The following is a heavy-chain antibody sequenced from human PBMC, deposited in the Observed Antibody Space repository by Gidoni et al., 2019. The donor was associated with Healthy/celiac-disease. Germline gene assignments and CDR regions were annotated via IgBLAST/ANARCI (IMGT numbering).Heavy chain of an antibody. CDR1: GFTFSRYW. V-gene: IGHV3-7*01. CDR2: IKQDGSEK. J-gene: IGHJ4*02. D-gene: IGHD3-22*01. Sequence: EVQLVESGAGLVQPGWSLRLSCAASGFTFSRYWMSWVRQAPGKGLEWVANIKQDGSEKYYVDSVKGRFTISRDNAKNSLYLQMNSLRAEDTAVYYCARLGDYYEGFDYWGQGTLVTVSS. CDR3: ARLGDYYEGFDY.